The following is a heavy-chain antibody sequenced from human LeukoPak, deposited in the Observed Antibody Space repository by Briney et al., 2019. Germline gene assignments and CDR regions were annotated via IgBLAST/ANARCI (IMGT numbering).Heavy chain of an antibody. J-gene: IGHJ4*02. CDR1: GGSISTYF. Sequence: SETLSLTCTVSGGSISTYFWSWIRQPPGKRLEERGDIYYSGRTNYNPSLKSRVTISVDTSKTQFSLKLSSVPAADTAVYYCARAWSDGGKVVAHWGQEILVTVSS. V-gene: IGHV4-59*01. CDR2: IYYSGRT. D-gene: IGHD3-22*01. CDR3: ARAWSDGGKVVAH.